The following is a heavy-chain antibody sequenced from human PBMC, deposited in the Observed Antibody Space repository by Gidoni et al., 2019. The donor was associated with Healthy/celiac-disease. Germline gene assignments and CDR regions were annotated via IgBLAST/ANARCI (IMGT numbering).Heavy chain of an antibody. J-gene: IGHJ6*02. Sequence: QVQLQESGPGLVKPSETLSLTCTVSGGSVSSGSYYWSWIRQPPGKGLEWIGYIYYSGSTNYNPSLNSRVTISVDTSKNQFSLKLSSVTAADTAVYYCARVLIDYIWGSYRGMDVWGQGTTVTVSS. CDR1: GGSVSSGSYY. V-gene: IGHV4-61*01. D-gene: IGHD3-16*01. CDR2: IYYSGST. CDR3: ARVLIDYIWGSYRGMDV.